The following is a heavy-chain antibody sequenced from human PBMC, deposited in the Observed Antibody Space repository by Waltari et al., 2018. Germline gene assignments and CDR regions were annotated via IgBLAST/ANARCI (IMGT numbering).Heavy chain of an antibody. Sequence: QVQLVQSGAEVKKPGSSVKVSCKASGGTFSSYAISWVRQAPGQGLEWMGGIIPILGIANDAQKFQGRVTITADKSTSTAYMELSSLRSEDTAVYYCARTVSSSWYIGYYYYYMDVWGKGTTVTVSS. CDR3: ARTVSSSWYIGYYYYYMDV. CDR1: GGTFSSYA. CDR2: IIPILGIA. J-gene: IGHJ6*03. V-gene: IGHV1-69*10. D-gene: IGHD6-13*01.